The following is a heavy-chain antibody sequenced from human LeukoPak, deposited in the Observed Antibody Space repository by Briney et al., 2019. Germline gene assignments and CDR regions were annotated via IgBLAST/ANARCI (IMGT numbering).Heavy chain of an antibody. V-gene: IGHV3-48*03. J-gene: IGHJ4*02. D-gene: IGHD2-15*01. CDR3: ARERGYGYFDS. CDR2: ISSSGSAI. CDR1: GFTFTNYE. Sequence: GGSLRLSCAASGFTFTNYEMNWVRQAPGKGLEWVSYISSSGSAIYDADSVKGRFTISRDNVRNSLHLQMNSLRAEDTAAYYCARERGYGYFDSWGQGTLVTVSS.